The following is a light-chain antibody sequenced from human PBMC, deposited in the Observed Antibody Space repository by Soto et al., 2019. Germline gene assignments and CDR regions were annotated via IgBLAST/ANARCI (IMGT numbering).Light chain of an antibody. V-gene: IGKV3-11*01. J-gene: IGKJ5*01. CDR2: DST. Sequence: VSTQSPATLSLSPWEGATLSCSASQSIHTSLAWYQQKSGKPPRLVIYDSTLRANGVPDRFGGSRSGTEFTLTINSLEPEDFAVYYCQQRNVWPPITFGQGTRLEIK. CDR1: QSIHTS. CDR3: QQRNVWPPIT.